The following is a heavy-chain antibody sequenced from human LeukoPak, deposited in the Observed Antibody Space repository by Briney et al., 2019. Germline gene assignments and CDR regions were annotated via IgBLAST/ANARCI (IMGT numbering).Heavy chain of an antibody. J-gene: IGHJ4*02. D-gene: IGHD6-19*01. CDR2: INPNSGGT. Sequence: ATVKVSCKASGYTFTGYYMHWVRQAPGQGLEWMGWINPNSGGTNYAQKFQGRVTMTRDTSISTAYMELSRLRSDDTAVYYCARVRIAVAGKYYFDYWGQGTLVTVSS. CDR1: GYTFTGYY. CDR3: ARVRIAVAGKYYFDY. V-gene: IGHV1-2*02.